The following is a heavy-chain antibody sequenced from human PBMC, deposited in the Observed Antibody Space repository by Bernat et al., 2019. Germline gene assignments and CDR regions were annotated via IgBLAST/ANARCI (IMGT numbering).Heavy chain of an antibody. J-gene: IGHJ3*02. V-gene: IGHV1-2*04. CDR1: GYTFTGYY. D-gene: IGHD4-17*01. Sequence: QVQLVQSGAEVKKPGASVKVSCKASGYTFTGYYMHWVRQAPGQGLEWMGWINPNSGGTNYAQKFQGWVTMTRDTSISTAYMELSRLGSDDTAVYYCARETRHVDYGDPDAFDIRGQGTMVTVSS. CDR2: INPNSGGT. CDR3: ARETRHVDYGDPDAFDI.